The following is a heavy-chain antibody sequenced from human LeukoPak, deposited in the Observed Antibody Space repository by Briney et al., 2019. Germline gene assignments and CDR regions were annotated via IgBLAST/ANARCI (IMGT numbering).Heavy chain of an antibody. V-gene: IGHV4-59*01. CDR2: LYNSGST. Sequence: SETLSLTCTVSGGSISSYYWNWMRQPPGKGLEWIGYLYNSGSTNYNPSLKSRLTISLDMSKNQLPLKLTSVTAADTAVYYCARGVTSPLDAFDIWGQGTTVTVSS. D-gene: IGHD1-26*01. J-gene: IGHJ3*02. CDR1: GGSISSYY. CDR3: ARGVTSPLDAFDI.